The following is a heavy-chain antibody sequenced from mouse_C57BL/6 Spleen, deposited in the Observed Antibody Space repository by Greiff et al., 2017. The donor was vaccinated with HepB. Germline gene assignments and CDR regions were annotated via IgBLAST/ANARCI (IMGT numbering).Heavy chain of an antibody. CDR2: IDPENGDT. V-gene: IGHV14-4*01. CDR3: TTDGGSPAWFAY. J-gene: IGHJ3*01. Sequence: EVQLQQSGAELVRPGASVKLSCTASGFNIKDDYMHWVKQRPEQGLEWIGWIDPENGDTEYASKFQGKATITADTSSNTAYLQLSSLTSEDTAVYYCTTDGGSPAWFAYWGQGTLVTVSA. CDR1: GFNIKDDY. D-gene: IGHD1-1*02.